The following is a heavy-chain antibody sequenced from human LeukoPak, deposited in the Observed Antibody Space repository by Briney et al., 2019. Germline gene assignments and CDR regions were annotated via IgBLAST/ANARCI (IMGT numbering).Heavy chain of an antibody. J-gene: IGHJ4*02. CDR1: GFTVSSNY. CDR3: ASPIVVVVAVNY. D-gene: IGHD2-15*01. CDR2: IYSGGST. V-gene: IGHV3-53*01. Sequence: GGSLRLSCAASGFTVSSNYMSWVRQAPGKGLEWVSVIYSGGSTYYADSVKGRFTISRDNSKNTLYLQMNSLRAEDTAVYYCASPIVVVVAVNYWGQGTLVTVSS.